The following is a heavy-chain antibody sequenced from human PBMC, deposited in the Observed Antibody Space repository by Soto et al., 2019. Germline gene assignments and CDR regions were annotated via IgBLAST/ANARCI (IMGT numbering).Heavy chain of an antibody. CDR2: ISSNGGST. D-gene: IGHD7-27*01. J-gene: IGHJ4*02. V-gene: IGHV3-64D*06. Sequence: GGSLRLSCSASGFTFSSYAMHWVRQAPGKGLEYVSAISSNGGSTYYADSVKGRFTISRDNPKNTLYLQVSSLRAEDTAVYYCVKLLLRRHPLGPADYWGQGTLVTVSS. CDR3: VKLLLRRHPLGPADY. CDR1: GFTFSSYA.